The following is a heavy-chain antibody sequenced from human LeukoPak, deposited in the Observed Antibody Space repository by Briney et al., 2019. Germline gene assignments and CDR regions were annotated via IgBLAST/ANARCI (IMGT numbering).Heavy chain of an antibody. CDR1: GFTVSSNY. V-gene: IGHV3-53*01. J-gene: IGHJ4*02. D-gene: IGHD4-23*01. CDR2: IYSGGNT. Sequence: GGSLRLSCAVSGFTVSSNYMSWVRQAPGKGLEWVSVIYSGGNTYYSDYVKGRFTISRDNSKNTRYLQMNSLRAEDTAVYYCGRGGTVVTHDYWGQGTLVTVSS. CDR3: GRGGTVVTHDY.